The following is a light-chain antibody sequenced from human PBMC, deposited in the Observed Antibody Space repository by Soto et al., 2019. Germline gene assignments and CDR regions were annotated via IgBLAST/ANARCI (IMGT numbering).Light chain of an antibody. J-gene: IGLJ3*02. V-gene: IGLV2-11*01. CDR2: DVS. CDR1: SSGVGDYNY. CDR3: CSFAGSYTFWV. Sequence: QSALTQPRSVSGSPGQSVTISCTGTSSGVGDYNYVSWYQQYPGKAPKLVIYDVSKRPSGVPDRFSGSKSGNTASLTISGLQAEDEADYYCCSFAGSYTFWVFGGGTQLTVL.